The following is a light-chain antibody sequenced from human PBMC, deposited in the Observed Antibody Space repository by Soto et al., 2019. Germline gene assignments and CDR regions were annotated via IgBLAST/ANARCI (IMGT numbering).Light chain of an antibody. CDR2: EVN. Sequence: QSALTQPPSASGSPGQSVTISCTGTSSDIGGYDYVSWYQQHPGKAPKLIIYEVNKRPSGVPDRFSGSKSGNTASLIVSGLQAEDAADYYCSSYAGSNPLVFAGGTKVTVL. J-gene: IGLJ3*02. V-gene: IGLV2-8*01. CDR3: SSYAGSNPLV. CDR1: SSDIGGYDY.